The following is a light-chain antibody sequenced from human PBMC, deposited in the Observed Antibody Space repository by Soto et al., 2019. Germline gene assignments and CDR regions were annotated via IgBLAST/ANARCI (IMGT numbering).Light chain of an antibody. J-gene: IGKJ4*01. CDR1: ETISHY. CDR2: GAS. V-gene: IGKV1-39*01. CDR3: QQSSSTPLT. Sequence: IHMTQSPSSLSASVGDRVTLTCRASETISHYLNWYQQKPGKAPKLLIFGASKLQGGVPSRFSDSGSGTDFTLTITSLQTEDFATYYGQQSSSTPLTFGGGTKVEVK.